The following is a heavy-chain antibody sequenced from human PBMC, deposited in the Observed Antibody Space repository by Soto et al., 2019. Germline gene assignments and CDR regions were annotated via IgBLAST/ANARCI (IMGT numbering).Heavy chain of an antibody. CDR2: IYYSGST. D-gene: IGHD2-15*01. CDR1: GGSISSYY. V-gene: IGHV4-59*08. J-gene: IGHJ4*03. CDR3: ASYLLPRGPSAIDF. Sequence: SETLSLTCTVSGGSISSYYWSWIRQPPGKGLEWIGYIYYSGSTNYNPSLKSRVTISVDTSKNQFSLKLSSVTAADTAVYYCASYLLPRGPSAIDFWCQGTLVT.